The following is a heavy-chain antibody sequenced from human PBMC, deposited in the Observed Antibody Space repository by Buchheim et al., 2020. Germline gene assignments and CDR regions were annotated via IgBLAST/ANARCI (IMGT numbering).Heavy chain of an antibody. V-gene: IGHV4-39*01. CDR1: GGSISSSSYY. Sequence: QLQLQESGPGLVKPSETLSLTCTVSGGSISSSSYYWGWIRQPPGKGLEWIGSIYYSGTTFYNPSLKSRVPLSVDTSKNQFSLKLSSVTAADTAVYYCAFHRGKLNWFDPWGQGTL. CDR2: IYYSGTT. J-gene: IGHJ5*02. CDR3: AFHRGKLNWFDP.